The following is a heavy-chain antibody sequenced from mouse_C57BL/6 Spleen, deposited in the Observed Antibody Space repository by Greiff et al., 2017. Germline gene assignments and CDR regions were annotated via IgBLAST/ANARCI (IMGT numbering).Heavy chain of an antibody. CDR3: TRLGSYDGY. Sequence: VKLQQPGAELVKPGASVKLSCKASGYTFTSYWMQWVKQRPGQGLEWIGEIDPSDSYTNYNQKFKGKATLTVDTSSSTAYMQLSSLTSEDSAVYYCTRLGSYDGYWGQGTTLTVSS. CDR1: GYTFTSYW. CDR2: IDPSDSYT. D-gene: IGHD2-12*01. V-gene: IGHV1-50*01. J-gene: IGHJ2*01.